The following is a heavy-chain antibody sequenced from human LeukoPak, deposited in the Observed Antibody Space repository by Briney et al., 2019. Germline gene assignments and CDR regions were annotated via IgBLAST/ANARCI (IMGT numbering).Heavy chain of an antibody. V-gene: IGHV4-4*07. D-gene: IGHD2-2*02. CDR3: ARDFCSSTSCYNYYYMDV. CDR2: IYTSGST. J-gene: IGHJ6*03. CDR1: GGSFSSYY. Sequence: SETLSLTCTVSGGSFSSYYWNWIRQPAGKGLEWIGRIYTSGSTNLNPSLKSRVTMSLDTSKNQFSLKLSSVSAADTAVYYCARDFCSSTSCYNYYYMDVWGKGTTVTVSS.